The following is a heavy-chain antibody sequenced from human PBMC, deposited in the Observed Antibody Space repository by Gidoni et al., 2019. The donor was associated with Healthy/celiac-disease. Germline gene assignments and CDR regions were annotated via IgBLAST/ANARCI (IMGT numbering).Heavy chain of an antibody. Sequence: QVQLVESGGGVVQPGRSLRLSCAASGFTFSSYGMHWVRQAPGTGLEWVAVISYDGSNKYYADSVKGRFTISRDNSKNTLYLQMNSLRAEDTAVYYCAKDLSQQWQDVDAFDIWGQGTMVTVSS. V-gene: IGHV3-30*18. CDR1: GFTFSSYG. CDR2: ISYDGSNK. CDR3: AKDLSQQWQDVDAFDI. D-gene: IGHD6-19*01. J-gene: IGHJ3*02.